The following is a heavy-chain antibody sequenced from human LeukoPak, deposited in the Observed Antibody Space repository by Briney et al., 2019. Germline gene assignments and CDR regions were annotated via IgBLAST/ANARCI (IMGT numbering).Heavy chain of an antibody. V-gene: IGHV1-8*01. CDR1: GYTFTSYD. CDR2: MNPNSGNT. D-gene: IGHD5-12*01. Sequence: ASVKVSCKASGYTFTSYDINWVRQATGHGLEWMGWMNPNSGNTGYAQKFQGRVTMTRNTSISTAYMELSSLRSEDTAVYYCARSGSRRGYSGYDGGWFDPWGQGTLVTVSS. J-gene: IGHJ5*02. CDR3: ARSGSRRGYSGYDGGWFDP.